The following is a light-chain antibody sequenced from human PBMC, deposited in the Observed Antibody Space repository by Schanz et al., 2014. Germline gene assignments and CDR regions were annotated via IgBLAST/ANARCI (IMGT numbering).Light chain of an antibody. CDR2: EVT. CDR3: SSYAGSKAL. V-gene: IGLV2-8*01. Sequence: KQPPSASGSPGQSFPLSFPLPILSFFSSTYFSWYQQHPGKAPKLMIYEVTKRPSGVPDRFSGSKSGNTASLTVSGLQAEDEADYYCSSYAGSKALFGGGTKLTVL. CDR1: ILSFFSSTY. J-gene: IGLJ3*02.